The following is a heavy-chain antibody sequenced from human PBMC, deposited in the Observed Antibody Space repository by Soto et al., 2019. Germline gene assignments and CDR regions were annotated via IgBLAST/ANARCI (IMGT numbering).Heavy chain of an antibody. Sequence: SETLSLTCTVSGGSISSSRYYWGWIRQPPGKGLEWIGSIYYSGSTYYNPSLKSRVTISVDTSKNQFSLKLSSVTAADTAVYYCARSIGWFDPWGQGTLVTVSS. CDR1: GGSISSSRYY. V-gene: IGHV4-39*01. CDR3: ARSIGWFDP. J-gene: IGHJ5*02. CDR2: IYYSGST. D-gene: IGHD1-26*01.